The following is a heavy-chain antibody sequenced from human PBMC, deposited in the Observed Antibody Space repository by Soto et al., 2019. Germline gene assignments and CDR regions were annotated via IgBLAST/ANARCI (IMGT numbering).Heavy chain of an antibody. Sequence: GGSLRLSCAGSGFRFSSSWMSWIRPAPGKGLEWVAHINQGGSQKYYVDSAKGRFTISRDNAKTSLYLQMNNLRAEDTATYYCASWADAADEDYFHHWGQGTLVTVSS. D-gene: IGHD3-16*01. V-gene: IGHV3-7*03. J-gene: IGHJ1*01. CDR3: ASWADAADEDYFHH. CDR1: GFRFSSSW. CDR2: INQGGSQK.